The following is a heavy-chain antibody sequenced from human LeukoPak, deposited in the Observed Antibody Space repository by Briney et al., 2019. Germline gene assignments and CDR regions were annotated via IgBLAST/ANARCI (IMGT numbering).Heavy chain of an antibody. Sequence: GGSLRLSCAASGFPFSDDWMNWVRQAPGKELEYVSAISSNGGSIHYANSVKGRFTISRDNSKNTLYLQMDSLRAEDMTVYYCARDTCGCGSGWHLYWYFDLWGRGTLVTVSS. CDR1: GFPFSDDW. V-gene: IGHV3-64*01. D-gene: IGHD6-19*01. J-gene: IGHJ2*01. CDR2: ISSNGGSI. CDR3: ARDTCGCGSGWHLYWYFDL.